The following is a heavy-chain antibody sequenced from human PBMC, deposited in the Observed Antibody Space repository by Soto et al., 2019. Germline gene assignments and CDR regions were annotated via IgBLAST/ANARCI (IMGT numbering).Heavy chain of an antibody. CDR3: ARGAGCFDY. V-gene: IGHV3-74*01. CDR2: ITSDGTIT. D-gene: IGHD6-13*01. CDR1: GFTFSTYW. Sequence: EVQLVESGGGLVQPGGSLRLSCAASGFTFSTYWMHWVHQAPGKGLVWVSHITSDGTITTYADSVKGRFTISRDNAKNELSMQMNGLRAEDTAVHYCARGAGCFDYWGQGTLVTVSS. J-gene: IGHJ4*02.